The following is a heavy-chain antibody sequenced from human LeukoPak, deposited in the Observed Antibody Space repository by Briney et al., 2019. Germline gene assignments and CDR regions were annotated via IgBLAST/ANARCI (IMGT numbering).Heavy chain of an antibody. CDR2: IYYSGST. D-gene: IGHD1-26*01. V-gene: IGHV4-59*01. CDR1: GGFISSYY. J-gene: IGHJ4*02. CDR3: ARVPRSGSYFAD. Sequence: SETLSLTCTVSGGFISSYYWSWIRQPPGKGLEWIGYIYYSGSTNYNPSLKSRVTISVDTSKNQFSLKLSSVTAADTAVYYCARVPRSGSYFADWGQGTLVTVSS.